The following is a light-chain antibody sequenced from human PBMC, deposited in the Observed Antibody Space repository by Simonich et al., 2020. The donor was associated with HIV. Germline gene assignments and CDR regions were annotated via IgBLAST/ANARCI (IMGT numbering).Light chain of an antibody. V-gene: IGKV1-5*03. Sequence: DIQMTQSPSTLSASVGDRVTITCRASQSISSWLAWYQQKPGKAPKLLIYKASGLESGVPSRFSGSGYGTEFTLTISSLQPDDFATYYCQQYNSIPRTFGQGTKVEIK. J-gene: IGKJ1*01. CDR3: QQYNSIPRT. CDR1: QSISSW. CDR2: KAS.